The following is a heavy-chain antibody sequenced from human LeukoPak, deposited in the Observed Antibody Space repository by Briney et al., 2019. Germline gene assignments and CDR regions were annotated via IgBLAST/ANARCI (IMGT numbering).Heavy chain of an antibody. D-gene: IGHD1-26*01. CDR2: INRAGIES. CDR3: ARVGTWELQRVFDN. J-gene: IGHJ4*02. V-gene: IGHV3-7*01. Sequence: PGRSLRLSCAASGFTFTDYWMTWVRQVPGKGLEWVANINRAGIESYYVDSVKGRFTISRDNAENSLYLQMDRLRVDDTAVYYCARVGTWELQRVFDNWGQGTLVTVSS. CDR1: GFTFTDYW.